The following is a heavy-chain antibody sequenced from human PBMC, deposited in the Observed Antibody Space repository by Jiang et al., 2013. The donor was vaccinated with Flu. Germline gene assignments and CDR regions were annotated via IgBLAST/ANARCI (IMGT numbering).Heavy chain of an antibody. D-gene: IGHD1-7*01. J-gene: IGHJ4*02. Sequence: SSSSSTIYYADSVKGRFTISRDNAKNSLYLQMNSLRDEDTAVYYCARDLGELRWQGYYFDYWGQGTLVTVSS. CDR3: ARDLGELRWQGYYFDY. V-gene: IGHV3-48*02. CDR2: SSSSSTI.